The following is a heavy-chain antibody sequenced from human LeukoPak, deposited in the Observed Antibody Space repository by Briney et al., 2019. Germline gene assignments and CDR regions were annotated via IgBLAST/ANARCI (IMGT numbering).Heavy chain of an antibody. J-gene: IGHJ4*02. D-gene: IGHD6-19*01. CDR2: INPNSGGT. V-gene: IGHV1-2*02. CDR3: GRDYSYTGGWYDY. Sequence: AAVKVSCKASGYTFTDYYMHWVRQAPGQRLEWMGWINPNSGGTNYAQKFQGRVTMTRDTSISTAYMELSRLRSDDTAVFYCGRDYSYTGGWYDYRGRGNLVTVSS. CDR1: GYTFTDYY.